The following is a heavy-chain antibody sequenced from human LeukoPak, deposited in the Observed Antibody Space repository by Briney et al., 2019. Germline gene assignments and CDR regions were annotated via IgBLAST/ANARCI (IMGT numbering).Heavy chain of an antibody. CDR1: GFTFSSYA. CDR2: ISYDGSNK. Sequence: GGSLRLSCAASGFTFSSYAMHWVRQAPGKGLEWVAVISYDGSNKYYADSVKGRFTISRDNSKNTLYLQMNSLRAEDTAVYYCARDRSPYSGYGDLVGYWGQGTLVTVPS. V-gene: IGHV3-30-3*01. D-gene: IGHD4-17*01. CDR3: ARDRSPYSGYGDLVGY. J-gene: IGHJ4*02.